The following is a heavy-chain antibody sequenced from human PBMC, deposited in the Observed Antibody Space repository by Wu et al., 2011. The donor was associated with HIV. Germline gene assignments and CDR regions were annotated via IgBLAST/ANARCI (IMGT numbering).Heavy chain of an antibody. CDR3: ARGYGDVKGTGWFDP. D-gene: IGHD4-17*01. V-gene: IGHV1-46*01. CDR2: INPSGGST. Sequence: QVQLVQSGAEVKRPGASVKVSCKASGYTFTNYYVHWLRQAPGQGLEWMGMINPSGGSTIYAQRFQGRVTMTRDTSTSTVDMELSSLRSDDTAMYYCARGYGDVKGTGWFDPLGPREPWVTVSS. J-gene: IGHJ5*02. CDR1: GYTFTNYY.